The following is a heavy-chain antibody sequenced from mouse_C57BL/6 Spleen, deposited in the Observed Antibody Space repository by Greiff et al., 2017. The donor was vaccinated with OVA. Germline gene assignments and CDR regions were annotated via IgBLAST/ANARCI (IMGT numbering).Heavy chain of an antibody. CDR2: INYDGSST. CDR1: GFTFSDYY. J-gene: IGHJ2*01. V-gene: IGHV5-16*01. CDR3: ARDGYHPFGY. Sequence: EVMLVESEGGLVQPGSSMKLSCTASGFTFSDYYMAWVRQVPEKGLEWVANINYDGSSTYYLDSLKSRFIISRDNAKNILYLQMSSLKSEDTATYYCARDGYHPFGYWGQGTTLTVSS. D-gene: IGHD2-2*01.